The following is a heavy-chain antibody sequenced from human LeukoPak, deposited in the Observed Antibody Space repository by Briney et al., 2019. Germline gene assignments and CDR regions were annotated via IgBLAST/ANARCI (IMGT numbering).Heavy chain of an antibody. J-gene: IGHJ3*02. V-gene: IGHV4-39*01. Sequence: SETLSLACTVSGGSISSSSYYWGWIRQPPGKGLEWIGSIYYSGSTYYNPSLKSRVTISVDTSKNQFSLKLSSVTAADTAVYYCARGLRADAFDIWGQGTMVTVSS. CDR2: IYYSGST. CDR1: GGSISSSSYY. CDR3: ARGLRADAFDI.